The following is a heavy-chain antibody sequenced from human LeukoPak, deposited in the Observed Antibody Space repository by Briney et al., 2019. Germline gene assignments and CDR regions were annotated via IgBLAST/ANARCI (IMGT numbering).Heavy chain of an antibody. D-gene: IGHD3-16*02. CDR2: IYYSGST. CDR1: GGSISSYY. CDR3: ASSIDWFDP. J-gene: IGHJ5*02. V-gene: IGHV4-59*01. Sequence: SETLSLTCTVSGGSISSYYWSWIRQPPGKGLEWIGYIYYSGSTNYNSSLKSRVTISVDTSKNQFSLKLSSVTAADTAVYYCASSIDWFDPWGQGTLVTVSS.